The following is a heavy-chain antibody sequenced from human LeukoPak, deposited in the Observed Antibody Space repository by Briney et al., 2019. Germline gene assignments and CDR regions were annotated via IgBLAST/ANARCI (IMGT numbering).Heavy chain of an antibody. V-gene: IGHV3-7*01. CDR3: AREGYSSSGIFVY. Sequence: GGSLRLSCAASGFTFSSYWMSWVRQAPGKGLEWVANIKQDGSEKYYVDSVKGRFTISRDNAKNSLYLQMNSLRAEDTAVYYCAREGYSSSGIFVYWGQGTLVTVSS. CDR2: IKQDGSEK. D-gene: IGHD6-19*01. J-gene: IGHJ4*02. CDR1: GFTFSSYW.